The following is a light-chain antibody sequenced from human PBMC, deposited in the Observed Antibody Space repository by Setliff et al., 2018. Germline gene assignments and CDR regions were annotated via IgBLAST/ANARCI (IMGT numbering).Light chain of an antibody. V-gene: IGLV2-14*01. Sequence: QSALAQPASVSGSPGQSITISCTGTSSDVGDYKYVSWYQQLPGKAPKLIIFEVSNRPSGVSNRFSGSKSGNTASLAISGLQAEDEADYYCSSYTSSSTYVFGTGTKVTVL. CDR2: EVS. CDR1: SSDVGDYKY. CDR3: SSYTSSSTYV. J-gene: IGLJ1*01.